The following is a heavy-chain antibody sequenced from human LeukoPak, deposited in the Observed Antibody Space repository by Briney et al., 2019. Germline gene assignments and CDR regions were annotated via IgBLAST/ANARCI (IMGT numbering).Heavy chain of an antibody. D-gene: IGHD3-9*01. J-gene: IGHJ6*04. V-gene: IGHV5-10-1*01. CDR1: GSPFASYW. CDR3: ARHLKYYDILTGSSPYYYYYGMDV. Sequence: GESLEISCQGSGSPFASYWSSGVGQLPGKGREWMGRIDPSDSYTIYSPSFQGHVTISADKSISTAYLQWSSLKASDTAMYYCARHLKYYDILTGSSPYYYYYGMDVWGKGTTVTVSS. CDR2: IDPSDSYT.